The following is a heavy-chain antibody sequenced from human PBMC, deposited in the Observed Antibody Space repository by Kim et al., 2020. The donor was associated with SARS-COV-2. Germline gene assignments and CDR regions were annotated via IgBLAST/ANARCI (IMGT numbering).Heavy chain of an antibody. Sequence: SLKSRVTISVDTSKNQFSLKLSSVTAADTAVYYCARSGSLPPYYYYGMDVWGQGTTVTVSS. J-gene: IGHJ6*02. V-gene: IGHV4-34*13. D-gene: IGHD6-25*01. CDR3: ARSGSLPPYYYYGMDV.